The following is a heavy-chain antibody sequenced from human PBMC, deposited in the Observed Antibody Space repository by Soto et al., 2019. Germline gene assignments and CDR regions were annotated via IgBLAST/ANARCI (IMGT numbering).Heavy chain of an antibody. CDR2: ITASGGSA. V-gene: IGHV3-23*01. Sequence: EVQLLESGGDLVKPGGSLTLSCAASGFSFSSYGMSWVRRAPGKGLEWVSGITASGGSAFYADSVKGRFTISKDNSQNTLLLQMSSLRAEDTAVYYCAKLSRAIDERNFFDFWGQGILVTVTS. D-gene: IGHD1-1*01. CDR3: AKLSRAIDERNFFDF. J-gene: IGHJ4*02. CDR1: GFSFSSYG.